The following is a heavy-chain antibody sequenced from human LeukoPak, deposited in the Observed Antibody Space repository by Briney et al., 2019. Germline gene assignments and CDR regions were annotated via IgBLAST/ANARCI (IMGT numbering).Heavy chain of an antibody. D-gene: IGHD3-9*01. CDR1: GFTFSSYS. Sequence: PGGSLRLSCAASGFTFSSYSMNGVRQAPGKGLEWVSSISSSSSYIYYADSVKGRFTISRDNAKNSLYLQMNSLRAEDTAVYYCARDTTYYDILTGSDYFDYWGQGTLVTVSS. CDR3: ARDTTYYDILTGSDYFDY. V-gene: IGHV3-21*01. CDR2: ISSSSSYI. J-gene: IGHJ4*02.